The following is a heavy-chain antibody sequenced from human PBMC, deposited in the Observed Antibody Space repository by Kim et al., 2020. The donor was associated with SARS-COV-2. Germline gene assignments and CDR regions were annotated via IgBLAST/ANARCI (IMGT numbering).Heavy chain of an antibody. CDR1: GGSISSYY. D-gene: IGHD1-26*01. CDR2: IYYSGST. Sequence: SETLSLTCTVSGGSISSYYWSWIRQPPGKGLEWIGYIYYSGSTNYNPSLKSRVTISVDTSKNQFSLKLSSVTAADTAVYYCARERVGSRGAFDYWGQGTL. J-gene: IGHJ4*02. CDR3: ARERVGSRGAFDY. V-gene: IGHV4-59*01.